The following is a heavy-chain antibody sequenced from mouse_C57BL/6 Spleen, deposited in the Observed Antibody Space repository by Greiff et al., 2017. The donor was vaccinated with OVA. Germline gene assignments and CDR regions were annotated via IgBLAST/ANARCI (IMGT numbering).Heavy chain of an antibody. CDR3: ASLYYSNYDY. CDR1: GFTFSSYG. J-gene: IGHJ2*01. V-gene: IGHV5-6*01. Sequence: EVNVVESGGDLVKPGGSLKLSCAASGFTFSSYGMSWVRQTPDKRLEWVATISSGGSYTYYPDSVKGRFTISRDNAKNTLYLQMSSLKSEDTAMYYCASLYYSNYDYWGQGTTLTVSS. D-gene: IGHD2-5*01. CDR2: ISSGGSYT.